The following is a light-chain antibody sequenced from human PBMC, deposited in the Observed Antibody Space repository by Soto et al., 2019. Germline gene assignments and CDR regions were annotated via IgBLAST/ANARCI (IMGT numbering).Light chain of an antibody. CDR1: SNDVGGYNY. J-gene: IGLJ1*01. CDR2: EVS. V-gene: IGLV2-14*01. CDR3: QSYDSSLSGRYV. Sequence: QSVLTQPASVSGSPGQSITISCTGTSNDVGGYNYVSWYQQHPGKAPKLMIYEVSNWPSGVSNRFSGSKSGNTASLTISGLQAEDEADYYCQSYDSSLSGRYVFGTGTKLTVL.